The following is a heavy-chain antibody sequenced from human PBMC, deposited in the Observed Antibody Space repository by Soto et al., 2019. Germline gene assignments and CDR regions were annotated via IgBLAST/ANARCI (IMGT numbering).Heavy chain of an antibody. CDR1: GYSFTSYW. CDR3: ATEVNIVVVPAASNWFDP. V-gene: IGHV5-10-1*01. D-gene: IGHD2-2*01. CDR2: VDPSDSYT. Sequence: GESLKISCKGSGYSFTSYWISWVRQMPGKGLEWMGRVDPSDSYTNYSPSFQGHVTISADKSISTAYLQWGSLKASDTAMYYCATEVNIVVVPAASNWFDPWGQGTLVTVSS. J-gene: IGHJ5*02.